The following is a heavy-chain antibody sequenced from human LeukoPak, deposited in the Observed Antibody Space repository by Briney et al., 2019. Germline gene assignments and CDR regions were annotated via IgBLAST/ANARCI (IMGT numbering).Heavy chain of an antibody. CDR2: IYYSGST. CDR1: GGSISSPNYY. V-gene: IGHV4-39*01. Sequence: SETLSLTYTVSGGSISSPNYYWGWIRQPPGKGLEWIGSIYYSGSTYYNPSLKSRLTISVDTSKNQFSLNLNSVTAADTAVYFCARRPPSVRGNWFDPWGQGTLVTVSS. J-gene: IGHJ5*02. CDR3: ARRPPSVRGNWFDP. D-gene: IGHD3-10*01.